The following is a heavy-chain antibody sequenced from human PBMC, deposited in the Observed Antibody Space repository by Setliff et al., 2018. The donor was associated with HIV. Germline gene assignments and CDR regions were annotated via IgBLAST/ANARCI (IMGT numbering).Heavy chain of an antibody. CDR3: ARDPTMVRGVPSYYYYMDV. CDR1: GFSFSSYG. J-gene: IGHJ6*03. CDR2: IWYDGSDK. V-gene: IGHV3-30*19. Sequence: GGSLRLSCAASGFSFSSYGMHWVRQAPGKGLEWVAVIWYDGSDKYYADSMKGRLTISRDNSKDTLYLQMSSLRPEDTAVYYCARDPTMVRGVPSYYYYMDVWGKGTTVTVSS. D-gene: IGHD3-10*01.